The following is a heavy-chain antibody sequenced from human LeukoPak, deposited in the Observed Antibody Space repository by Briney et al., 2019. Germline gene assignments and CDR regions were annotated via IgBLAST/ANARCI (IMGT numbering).Heavy chain of an antibody. V-gene: IGHV3-23*01. CDR3: AKFSDDFWSGYYKWSAFDI. Sequence: PGGSLRLSCAASGFTFSSYAMSWVRQAPGKGLEWVSAISGSGGSTYYADSVKGRFTISRDNSKNTLYLQMNSLRAEDTAVHYCAKFSDDFWSGYYKWSAFDIWGQGTMVTVSS. J-gene: IGHJ3*02. CDR1: GFTFSSYA. D-gene: IGHD3-3*01. CDR2: ISGSGGST.